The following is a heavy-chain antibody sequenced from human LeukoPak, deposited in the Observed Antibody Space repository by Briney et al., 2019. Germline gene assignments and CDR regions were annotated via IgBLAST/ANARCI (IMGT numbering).Heavy chain of an antibody. CDR3: ARGAYRSGSRPGAFDI. Sequence: SGGSLRLSCAASGFTFSTYAMYWVRQAPGKGLEWVSIIWYDGSNKFYADSVKGRFTISRDNSKNTLYLQMNSLRAEDTAVYYCARGAYRSGSRPGAFDIWGQGTMVTVSS. J-gene: IGHJ3*02. V-gene: IGHV3-33*01. D-gene: IGHD2-15*01. CDR2: IWYDGSNK. CDR1: GFTFSTYA.